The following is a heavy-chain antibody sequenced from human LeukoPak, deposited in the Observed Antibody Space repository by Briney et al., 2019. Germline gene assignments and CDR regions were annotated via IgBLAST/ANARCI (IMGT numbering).Heavy chain of an antibody. CDR2: IYYSGST. CDR3: ARYREVSSLGFDP. CDR1: GGSINNYY. J-gene: IGHJ5*02. Sequence: SETLSLTCTVSGGSINNYYWSWIRQPPGKGLEWIGYIYYSGSTNYNPSLKSRVTISVDTSKNQFSLKLSSVTAADTAVYYCARYREVSSLGFDPWGQGILVTVSS. D-gene: IGHD5/OR15-5a*01. V-gene: IGHV4-59*12.